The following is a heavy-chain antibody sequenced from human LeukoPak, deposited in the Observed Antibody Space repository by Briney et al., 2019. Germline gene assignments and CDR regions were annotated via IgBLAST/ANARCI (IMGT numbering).Heavy chain of an antibody. CDR2: ISSYDGST. CDR1: GFTFRNYV. V-gene: IGHV3-23*01. D-gene: IGHD3/OR15-3a*01. J-gene: IGHJ4*02. CDR3: AKASTWTNYYFDN. Sequence: GGSLRLSRAGSGFTFRNYVMNWVRQTPEKGLEWISGISSYDGSTYYTDSVKGRFTISRDDSKNTLYLHMNSLSVEDSAIYFCAKASTWTNYYFDNWGRGTLVTVSS.